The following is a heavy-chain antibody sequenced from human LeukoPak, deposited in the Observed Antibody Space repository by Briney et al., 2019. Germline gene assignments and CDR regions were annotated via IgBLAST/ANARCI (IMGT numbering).Heavy chain of an antibody. Sequence: ASVKVSCKASGYTFTGYYMHWVRQAPGRGLEWMGRINPNSGGTNYAQKFRGRVTMTRDTSISTAYMELSRLRSDDTAVYYCATLENIVVVPACWFDPWGQGTLVTVSS. J-gene: IGHJ5*02. CDR3: ATLENIVVVPACWFDP. CDR1: GYTFTGYY. D-gene: IGHD2-2*01. V-gene: IGHV1-2*06. CDR2: INPNSGGT.